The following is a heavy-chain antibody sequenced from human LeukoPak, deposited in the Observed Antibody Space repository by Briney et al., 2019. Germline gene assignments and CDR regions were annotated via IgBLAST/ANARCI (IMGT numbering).Heavy chain of an antibody. V-gene: IGHV3-7*01. CDR2: VKEDGTTK. Sequence: GGSLRLPCAASGFNFINYWMSWVRQAPGKGLEWVANVKEDGTTKQYVDSVKGRFTISRDNAKNSLYLQMDSLRAEDTAVYYCVSQEVVPHWGQGTLVSVSS. CDR3: VSQEVVPH. CDR1: GFNFINYW. D-gene: IGHD2-15*01. J-gene: IGHJ4*02.